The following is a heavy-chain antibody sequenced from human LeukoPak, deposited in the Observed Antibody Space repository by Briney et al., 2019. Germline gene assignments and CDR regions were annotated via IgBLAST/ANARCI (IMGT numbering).Heavy chain of an antibody. J-gene: IGHJ4*02. CDR2: INHSGST. D-gene: IGHD3-10*01. Sequence: SETLSLTCAVYGGSFSGYYWSWIRQPPGKGLEWIGEINHSGSTNYNPSLKSRVTISVDTSKNQFSLKLSSVTAADTAVYYCARGRGLPGPLDYWGQGTLVTVSS. V-gene: IGHV4-34*01. CDR1: GGSFSGYY. CDR3: ARGRGLPGPLDY.